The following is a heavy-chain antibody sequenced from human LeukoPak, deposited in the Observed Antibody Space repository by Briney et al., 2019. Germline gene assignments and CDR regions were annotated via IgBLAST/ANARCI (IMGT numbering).Heavy chain of an antibody. CDR2: IYYSGST. J-gene: IGHJ3*02. V-gene: IGHV4-61*01. D-gene: IGHD2-15*01. Sequence: SETLSLTCTVPGGSVSSGSSYSNWIRQPPGKVLEWIVYIYYSGSTDYNPSLKSRVTISVDTSKNQFSLKLSSVTAADTAVYYCARVDCSGSSCYAFEIWGQKTMVTVSS. CDR3: ARVDCSGSSCYAFEI. CDR1: GGSVSSGSSY.